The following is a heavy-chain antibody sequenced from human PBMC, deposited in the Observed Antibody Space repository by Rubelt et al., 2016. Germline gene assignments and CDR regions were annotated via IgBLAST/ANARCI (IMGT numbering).Heavy chain of an antibody. D-gene: IGHD6-13*01. J-gene: IGHJ5*02. CDR2: IYYSGST. CDR1: GGSISSSRYY. V-gene: IGHV4-61*01. CDR3: AGHYSSTWANWFDP. Sequence: QVQLQESGPGLVKPSEALSLTCTVSGGSISSSRYYWGWIRHPPGKGLEWIGYIYYSGSTSDNPSLKSRDTLSVNTSKNQYSPKFSAVTAADTAVYYCAGHYSSTWANWFDPWGQGTLVTVSP.